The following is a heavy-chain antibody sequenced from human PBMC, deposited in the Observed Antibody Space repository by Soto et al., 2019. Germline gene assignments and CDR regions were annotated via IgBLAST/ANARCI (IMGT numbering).Heavy chain of an antibody. CDR1: GFTFSTYA. D-gene: IGHD1-1*01. Sequence: EVQLLESGGGLVQPGGSLRLSCAASGFTFSTYAMNWVRQAPGNGLEWVSAISGSGGSIHYADSVKGRFTISRDNSKNKVYLQMNSLRDEDTAVYHCVKGYWKGDVWGQGTTVTVSS. J-gene: IGHJ6*02. CDR2: ISGSGGSI. V-gene: IGHV3-23*01. CDR3: VKGYWKGDV.